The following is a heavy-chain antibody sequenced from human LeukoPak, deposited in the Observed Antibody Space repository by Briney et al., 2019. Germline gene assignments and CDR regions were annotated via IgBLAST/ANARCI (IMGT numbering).Heavy chain of an antibody. V-gene: IGHV4-59*01. CDR2: IYYSGST. CDR1: GGSISSYH. D-gene: IGHD6-25*01. CDR3: ATARLGSGLEGAFDL. Sequence: PSETLSLTCTVPGGSISSYHWSWIRQPPGKGLEWIGYIYYSGSTNYNPSLKSRVTISVDTSKKHFSLKLSSVTAADTAVYYCATARLGSGLEGAFDLWGQGTMVTVSS. J-gene: IGHJ3*01.